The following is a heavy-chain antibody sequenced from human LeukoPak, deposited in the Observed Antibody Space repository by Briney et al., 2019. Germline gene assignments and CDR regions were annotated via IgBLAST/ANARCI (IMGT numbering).Heavy chain of an antibody. V-gene: IGHV3-48*01. Sequence: GGALRLSCAASGFTFSSYSMNWVRQAPGKGLEWVSYISSSSSTIYYADSVKGRFTISRDNAKNSLYLQMNSLRAEDTAVYYCARKGPGYYYMDVWGKGTTVTVSS. CDR1: GFTFSSYS. J-gene: IGHJ6*03. CDR3: ARKGPGYYYMDV. CDR2: ISSSSSTI. D-gene: IGHD1-14*01.